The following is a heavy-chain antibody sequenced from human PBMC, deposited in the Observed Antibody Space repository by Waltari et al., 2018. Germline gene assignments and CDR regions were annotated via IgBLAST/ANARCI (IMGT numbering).Heavy chain of an antibody. J-gene: IGHJ6*02. CDR1: GGSISSGGYY. Sequence: QVQLQESGPGLVKPSQTLSLTCTVSGGSISSGGYYWSWIRQHPGTGLEWIGYIYHSGSTYYNPSLKSRVTISVDRSKNQFSLKLSSVTAADTAVYYCAREYRCGGDCYSHYYGMDVWGQGTTVTVSS. D-gene: IGHD2-21*02. V-gene: IGHV4-31*03. CDR3: AREYRCGGDCYSHYYGMDV. CDR2: IYHSGST.